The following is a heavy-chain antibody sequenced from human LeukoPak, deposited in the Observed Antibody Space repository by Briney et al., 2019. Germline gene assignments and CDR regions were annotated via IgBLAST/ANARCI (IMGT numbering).Heavy chain of an antibody. Sequence: GGSLRLSCAASGFTFDDYAMHWVRQAPGKGLEWVSGISWNSGSIGYADSVKGRFTTSRDNAKHSLYLQMNSLRAEDMALYYCAKDIYPYSSSLRGALDIWGQGTMVTVSS. CDR1: GFTFDDYA. D-gene: IGHD6-13*01. CDR2: ISWNSGSI. V-gene: IGHV3-9*03. CDR3: AKDIYPYSSSLRGALDI. J-gene: IGHJ3*02.